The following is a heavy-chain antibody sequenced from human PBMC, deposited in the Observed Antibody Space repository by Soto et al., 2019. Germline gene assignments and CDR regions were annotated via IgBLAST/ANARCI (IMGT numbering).Heavy chain of an antibody. CDR2: ISGSGGST. CDR3: AKAESYCSGGSCPKHDFHI. CDR1: GFTFSSYA. J-gene: IGHJ3*02. D-gene: IGHD2-15*01. Sequence: WLSMRLSCAPSGFTFSSYAMSWVRQAPGKGLEWVSAISGSGGSTYYADSVKGRFTISSDNSKNTLYLQMNSLRAEDTAVYYCAKAESYCSGGSCPKHDFHICGQGTMVTV. V-gene: IGHV3-23*01.